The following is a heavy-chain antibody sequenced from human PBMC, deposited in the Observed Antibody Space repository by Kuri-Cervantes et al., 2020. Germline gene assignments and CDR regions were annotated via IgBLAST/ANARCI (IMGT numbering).Heavy chain of an antibody. D-gene: IGHD2-8*02. V-gene: IGHV4-61*01. CDR2: IYNTGST. CDR3: ARLVGWWEHFDY. Sequence: SETLSLTCTVSGGSVSTGTYFWSWIRQPPGKGLENIGHIYNTGSTNYSPALKSRVTISMDTSKNQFSLTLNSVTAADTAVYYCARLVGWWEHFDYWGQGTLVTVSS. J-gene: IGHJ4*02. CDR1: GGSVSTGTYF.